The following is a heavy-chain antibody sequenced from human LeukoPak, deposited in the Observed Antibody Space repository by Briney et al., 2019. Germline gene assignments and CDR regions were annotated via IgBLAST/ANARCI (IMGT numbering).Heavy chain of an antibody. J-gene: IGHJ4*02. Sequence: GGSLRLSCEASGFTFSSCAMSWVRQAPGKGLEWVSVISGSSGSAYYADSVKGRFSISRDNSKNTLFLQMNSLRAEDMAVYYCARSGSSWYRFDYWGQGTLVTVSS. CDR1: GFTFSSCA. V-gene: IGHV3-23*01. CDR3: ARSGSSWYRFDY. CDR2: ISGSSGSA. D-gene: IGHD6-13*01.